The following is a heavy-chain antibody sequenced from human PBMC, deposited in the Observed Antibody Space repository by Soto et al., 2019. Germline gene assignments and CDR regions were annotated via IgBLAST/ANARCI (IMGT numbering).Heavy chain of an antibody. CDR1: GFTFSRYW. Sequence: EVQLVESGGGLVQPGGSLRLSCAASGFTFSRYWMHWVRQAPGKGLVWVSRINSDGSSTSYADSVKGRFTISRDNAKNTLYLQMNSLRAEDTAVYYCARERGKAAAVHFDYWGQGTLVTVSS. CDR2: INSDGSST. CDR3: ARERGKAAAVHFDY. J-gene: IGHJ4*02. V-gene: IGHV3-74*01. D-gene: IGHD6-13*01.